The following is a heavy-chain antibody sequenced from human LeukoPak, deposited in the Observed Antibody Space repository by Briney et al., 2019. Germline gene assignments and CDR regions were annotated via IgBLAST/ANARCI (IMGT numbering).Heavy chain of an antibody. CDR3: ARTTGRYLQFDP. J-gene: IGHJ5*02. Sequence: SETLSLTCTVSGGSVSSGSYYWSWIRQPPGKGLEWIGYIYYSGTTNYNPSPKSRVTISVDTSKNQFSLKLSSVTAADTAVYYCARTTGRYLQFDPWGQGTLVTVSS. CDR1: GGSVSSGSYY. D-gene: IGHD3-9*01. V-gene: IGHV4-61*01. CDR2: IYYSGTT.